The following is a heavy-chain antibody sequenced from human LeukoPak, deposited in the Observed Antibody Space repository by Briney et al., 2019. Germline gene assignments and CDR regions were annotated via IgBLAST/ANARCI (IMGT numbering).Heavy chain of an antibody. CDR2: INPNSGGT. CDR1: VYTFTGYF. V-gene: IGHV1-2*02. D-gene: IGHD2-15*01. J-gene: IGHJ5*02. CDR3: ARDRQEGWWFDH. Sequence: ASVKVSCKASVYTFTGYFMHWVRPAPGQGREWVGWINPNSGGTNYPQKFQGRVTMTRDTSISTAYMELSRLRSDDTAVYYCARDRQEGWWFDHWGQGTLVTVSS.